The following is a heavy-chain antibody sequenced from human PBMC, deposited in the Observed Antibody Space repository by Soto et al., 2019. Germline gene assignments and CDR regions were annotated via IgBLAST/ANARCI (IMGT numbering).Heavy chain of an antibody. V-gene: IGHV3-23*01. CDR2: ISGSGGST. Sequence: EVQLLESGGGLVQPGGSLRLSCAASGFTFSSYAMSWVRQAPGKGLEWVSAISGSGGSTYYADSVKGRFTISRDNSKNTLYLQMNSLIAEDTAVYYCANAPYYYDSSGYPIHYWGQGTLVTVSS. CDR1: GFTFSSYA. CDR3: ANAPYYYDSSGYPIHY. J-gene: IGHJ4*02. D-gene: IGHD3-22*01.